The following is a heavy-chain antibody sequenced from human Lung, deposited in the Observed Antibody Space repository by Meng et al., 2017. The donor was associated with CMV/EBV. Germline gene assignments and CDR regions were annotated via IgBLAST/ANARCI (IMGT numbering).Heavy chain of an antibody. D-gene: IGHD2-21*01. Sequence: QVQLVQSGAEVKKHGASVKVACKASGYTFTDYDINWVRQAPGQGLEWLGWMNPNSGETDYAQSFQGRVAMTTNTAITTAYMELWSLRSEDTAVYFCARDLAGTFAAYSLFDYWGQGTLVTVSS. CDR2: MNPNSGET. J-gene: IGHJ4*02. V-gene: IGHV1-8*01. CDR1: GYTFTDYD. CDR3: ARDLAGTFAAYSLFDY.